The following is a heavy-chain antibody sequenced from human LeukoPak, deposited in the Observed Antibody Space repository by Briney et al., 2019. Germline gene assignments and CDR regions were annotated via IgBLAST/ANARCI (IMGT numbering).Heavy chain of an antibody. V-gene: IGHV3-30*02. D-gene: IGHD2-15*01. CDR3: ARPARLYCSGSSCYAGYYGMDV. Sequence: AGGSLRLSCAASGFTFSRYGMHWVRQAPGKGLEWVAFIRYDGSNKYYADSVKGRFTISRDNSKNTLYLQMNSLRAEDTAVYYCARPARLYCSGSSCYAGYYGMDVWGQGTTVTLSS. CDR1: GFTFSRYG. CDR2: IRYDGSNK. J-gene: IGHJ6*02.